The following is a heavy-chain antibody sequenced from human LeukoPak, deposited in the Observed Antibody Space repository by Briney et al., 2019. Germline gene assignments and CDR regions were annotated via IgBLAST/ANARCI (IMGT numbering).Heavy chain of an antibody. J-gene: IGHJ6*02. CDR2: IYYSGST. V-gene: IGHV4-39*01. D-gene: IGHD2-8*01. CDR3: ARGHVGSYAYYYYYGMDV. CDR1: GGSISSSSYY. Sequence: PSETLSLTCTVSGGSISSSSYYWGWIRQPPGKGLEWIGSIYYSGSTYYNPSLKSRVTISVDTSKNQFSLKLSSVTAADTAVYYCARGHVGSYAYYYYYGMDVWGQGTTVTVSS.